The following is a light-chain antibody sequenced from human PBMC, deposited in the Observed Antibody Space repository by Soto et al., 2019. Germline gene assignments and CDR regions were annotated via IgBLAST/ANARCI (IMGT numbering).Light chain of an antibody. J-gene: IGKJ4*01. CDR1: QSVDSRY. CDR2: GAS. V-gene: IGKV3-20*01. CDR3: QQYGNLPLT. Sequence: EIVLTQSPGTLSLSPGERATLSCRASQSVDSRYFAWYQQKPGQAPRLLIHGASSRATDIPDRFSGSGSGTDFTLTVSRLEPEDFAVYYCQQYGNLPLTFGGGTKVEIK.